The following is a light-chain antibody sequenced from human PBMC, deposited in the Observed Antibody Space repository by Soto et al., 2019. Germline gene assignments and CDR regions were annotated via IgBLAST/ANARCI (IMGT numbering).Light chain of an antibody. CDR1: QSISNS. J-gene: IGKJ1*01. CDR3: QQSYSSSWT. Sequence: DIQLTQSPSSLSASVGDRVTITCRASQSISNSLNWYQQKPGKAPNLLTYGTSSLQNGVPSRFGGSGSGTDFTLIISSLQREDFATYYCQQSYSSSWTFGQGTKVAIK. V-gene: IGKV1-39*01. CDR2: GTS.